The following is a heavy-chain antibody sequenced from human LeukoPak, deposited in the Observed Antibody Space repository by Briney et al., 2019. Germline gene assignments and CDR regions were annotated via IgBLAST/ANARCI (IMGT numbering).Heavy chain of an antibody. CDR2: IYPGDSDT. CDR1: GYSFTNYW. D-gene: IGHD6-19*01. CDR3: ARQSSGDYHWFDP. V-gene: IGHV5-51*01. J-gene: IGHJ5*02. Sequence: GESLKISCKGSGYSFTNYWIGWVRKLPGKGLGWMGIIYPGDSDTRYSPSFQGQVTISADKSISTAYLQWSSLKASDTAMYYCARQSSGDYHWFDPWGQGTLVTVSS.